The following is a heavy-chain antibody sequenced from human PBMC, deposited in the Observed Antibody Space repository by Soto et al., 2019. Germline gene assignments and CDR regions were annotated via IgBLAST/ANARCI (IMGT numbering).Heavy chain of an antibody. CDR2: IRSKTNNYAT. V-gene: IGHV3-73*02. CDR1: GLTFSGSA. J-gene: IGHJ4*02. Sequence: EVQLVESGGGVGQPADSLKLSCAASGLTFSGSAVHWVRQASGKGLEWVGRIRSKTNNYATSYGASVKGRFTLSREDSHNTANLQLNSLKTADTAVYCCTRGYLFDSSGHYQGYYWGQGTLVTLSS. CDR3: TRGYLFDSSGHYQGYY. D-gene: IGHD3-22*01.